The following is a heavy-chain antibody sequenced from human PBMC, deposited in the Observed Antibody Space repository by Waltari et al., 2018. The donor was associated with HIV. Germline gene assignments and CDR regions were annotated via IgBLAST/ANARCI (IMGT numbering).Heavy chain of an antibody. CDR2: IYYSGST. V-gene: IGHV4-39*01. D-gene: IGHD1-26*01. CDR1: GDSISNSNYF. Sequence: QLQLLESGPGLVKPSETLSLPCTVSGDSISNSNYFWRWIRHPPGKGLEWIGRIYYSGSTYYNPSLKSRVTIAVDTSKTQFSLKVNSVTAADTAVYYCARHALRVGAAYWSFDLWGRGTLVTVSS. J-gene: IGHJ2*01. CDR3: ARHALRVGAAYWSFDL.